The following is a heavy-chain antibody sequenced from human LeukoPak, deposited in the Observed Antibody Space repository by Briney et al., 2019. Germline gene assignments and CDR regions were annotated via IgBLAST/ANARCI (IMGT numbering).Heavy chain of an antibody. J-gene: IGHJ5*02. CDR3: ARGDFLGSMVRGVIRYNWFDP. V-gene: IGHV1-18*01. CDR1: GYTFTSYG. CDR2: ISAYNGNT. Sequence: ASVKVSCKASGYTFTSYGISWVRQAPGQGLEWMGWISAYNGNTNYAQKLQGRVTMTTDTSTSTAYMELRSLRSDDTAVYYCARGDFLGSMVRGVIRYNWFDPWGQGTLVTVSS. D-gene: IGHD3-10*01.